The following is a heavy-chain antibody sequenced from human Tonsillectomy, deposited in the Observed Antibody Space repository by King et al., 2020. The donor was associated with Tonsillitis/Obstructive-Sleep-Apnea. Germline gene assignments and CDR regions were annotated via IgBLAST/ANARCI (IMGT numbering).Heavy chain of an antibody. V-gene: IGHV1-69*01. CDR3: ARGEGYCSSTSCYRQFDY. D-gene: IGHD2-2*01. CDR1: GGTFSNYV. CDR2: IIPIFATA. J-gene: IGHJ4*02. Sequence: VQLVQSGAEVKKPGSSVKVSCKASGGTFSNYVFNWVRQAPGQGLEWMGGIIPIFATANYAQRFQGRVTITADESTSTAYMELSSLRTEDTAVYYCARGEGYCSSTSCYRQFDYWGQGTLVTVSS.